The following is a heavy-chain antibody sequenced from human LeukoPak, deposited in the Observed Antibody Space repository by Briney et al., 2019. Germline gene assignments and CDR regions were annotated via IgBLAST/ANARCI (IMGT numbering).Heavy chain of an antibody. CDR2: IWYDGSNK. Sequence: GGSLRLSCAASGFTFSSYGMQWVRQAPGKGLEWVAVIWYDGSNKYYADSVKGRFTISRDNSKNTLYLQMNSLRAEDTAVYYCAKDFNAYYDSSGSPDYWGQGTLVTVSS. J-gene: IGHJ4*02. D-gene: IGHD3-22*01. V-gene: IGHV3-33*06. CDR1: GFTFSSYG. CDR3: AKDFNAYYDSSGSPDY.